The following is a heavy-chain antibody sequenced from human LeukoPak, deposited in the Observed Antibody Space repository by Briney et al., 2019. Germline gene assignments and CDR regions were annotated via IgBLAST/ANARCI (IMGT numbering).Heavy chain of an antibody. CDR1: GGSVSSSIYY. D-gene: IGHD5-24*01. CDR2: IYYSGNT. Sequence: PSETLSLTCTVSGGSVSSSIYYWGWIRQPPGKGLEWIGSIYYSGNTYYNPSLKSRVTISVDTSKNQFSLKLTSVTAADAAVYYCAMPMAYWGHGTLVTVSS. CDR3: AMPMAY. V-gene: IGHV4-39*01. J-gene: IGHJ4*01.